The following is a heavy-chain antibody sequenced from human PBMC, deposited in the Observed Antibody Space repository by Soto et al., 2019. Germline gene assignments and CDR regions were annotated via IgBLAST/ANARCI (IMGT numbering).Heavy chain of an antibody. CDR2: ITYAGSFQ. Sequence: QVQLVESGGGVVQPGGSLRLSCQASGFNFDNYGMHWVRQAPGKGLEWVAVITYAGSFQYYADSVKGRFTISRDNSKNTLFLHLNTLNPEDTAVYHCAKDRVSGTFYTPLGFWGQGTLVTVSS. J-gene: IGHJ4*02. V-gene: IGHV3-30*18. CDR1: GFNFDNYG. D-gene: IGHD1-7*01. CDR3: AKDRVSGTFYTPLGF.